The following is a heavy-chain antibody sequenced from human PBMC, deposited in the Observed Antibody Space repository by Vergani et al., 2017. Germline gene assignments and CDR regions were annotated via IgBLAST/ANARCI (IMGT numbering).Heavy chain of an antibody. CDR1: GFIFSDYN. CDR3: ARVPQGGDYGDYYCDY. V-gene: IGHV3-21*04. CDR2: ISGRSSYV. Sequence: EVQMVESGGGLVKPGGSLRLSCETSGFIFSDYNLNWVRQAPGSGLEWVASISGRSSYVNYADSVKGRFTISRDNARNSLYLQMSNLTTEDTAFYYCARVPQGGDYGDYYCDYWGQGTLVTVAS. J-gene: IGHJ4*02. D-gene: IGHD4-17*01.